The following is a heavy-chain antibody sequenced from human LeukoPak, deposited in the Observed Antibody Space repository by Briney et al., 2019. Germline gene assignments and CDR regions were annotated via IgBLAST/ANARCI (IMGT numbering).Heavy chain of an antibody. Sequence: SVTLSLTCAVYGGSFSGYYWSWIRQPPGKGLEWIGEINHSGSTNYNPSLKSRVTISVDTSKNQFSLKLSSVTAADTAVYYCARLIGDLPGWGQGTLVTVSS. J-gene: IGHJ4*02. CDR1: GGSFSGYY. V-gene: IGHV4-34*01. D-gene: IGHD3-10*01. CDR3: ARLIGDLPG. CDR2: INHSGST.